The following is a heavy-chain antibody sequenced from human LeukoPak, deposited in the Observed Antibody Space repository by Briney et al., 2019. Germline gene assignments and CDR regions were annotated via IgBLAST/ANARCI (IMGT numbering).Heavy chain of an antibody. D-gene: IGHD6-19*01. CDR2: IIPILGIA. CDR1: GGTFSSYA. CDR3: ARGPPGYSSGWYGPLDY. V-gene: IGHV1-69*04. Sequence: ASVKVSCKASGGTFSSYAISWVRQAPGQGLEWMGRIIPILGIANYAQKFQGRVTITADKSTSTAYMELSSLRSEDTAVYYCARGPPGYSSGWYGPLDYWGQGTLVTVSS. J-gene: IGHJ4*02.